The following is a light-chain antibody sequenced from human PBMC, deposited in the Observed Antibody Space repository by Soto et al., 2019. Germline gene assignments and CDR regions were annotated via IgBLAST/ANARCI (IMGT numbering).Light chain of an antibody. V-gene: IGLV2-14*01. CDR2: EVT. J-gene: IGLJ2*01. Sequence: QSALTQPASVSGSPGQSITISCTGTSSDFGAYNSVSWYQQHPGGAPKLLIYEVTNRPSGVSNRFSGSKSGNTASLAISGLQAEDEADYYCSSYTSSSTVVFGGGTKVTVL. CDR3: SSYTSSSTVV. CDR1: SSDFGAYNS.